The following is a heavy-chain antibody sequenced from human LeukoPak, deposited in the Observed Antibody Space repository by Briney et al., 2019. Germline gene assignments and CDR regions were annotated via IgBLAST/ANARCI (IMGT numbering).Heavy chain of an antibody. CDR1: GGSFSGYY. V-gene: IGHV3-11*06. J-gene: IGHJ4*02. CDR2: ISSSSSYI. Sequence: LSLTCAVYGGSFSGYYWSWIRQPPGKGLEWLSYISSSSSYIYYADSLKGRFTISRDNAKNSLYLQMNSLRAEDTAVYYCARGPGHDYGDWGQGTLVTVSS. CDR3: ARGPGHDYGD. D-gene: IGHD4/OR15-4a*01.